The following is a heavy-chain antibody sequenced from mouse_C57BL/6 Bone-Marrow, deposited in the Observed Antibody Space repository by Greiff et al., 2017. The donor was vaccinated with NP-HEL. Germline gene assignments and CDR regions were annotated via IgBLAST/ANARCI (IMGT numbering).Heavy chain of an antibody. Sequence: VQLQQSGAELVRPGASVKLSCTVSGFNIKDDYMHWVKQRPEPGLEWIGWIDPENGDTESASKFQGKATITADTSSNTAYLQLSSLTSEDTAVYYCTTGGSSPYAMDYWGQGTSVIVSS. V-gene: IGHV14-4*01. CDR2: IDPENGDT. D-gene: IGHD1-1*01. CDR3: TTGGSSPYAMDY. CDR1: GFNIKDDY. J-gene: IGHJ4*01.